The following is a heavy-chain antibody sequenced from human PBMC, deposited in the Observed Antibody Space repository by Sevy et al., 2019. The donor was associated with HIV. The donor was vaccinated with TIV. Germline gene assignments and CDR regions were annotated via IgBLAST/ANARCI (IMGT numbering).Heavy chain of an antibody. CDR3: ARSGGKHDAFDI. CDR1: GGSFSGYY. CDR2: INHSGST. J-gene: IGHJ3*02. V-gene: IGHV4-34*01. D-gene: IGHD3-10*01. Sequence: SEILSLTCAVYGGSFSGYYWSWIRQPPGKGLEWIGEINHSGSTNYNPSLKSRVTISVDTSKNQFSLKLSSVTAADTAVYYCARSGGKHDAFDIWGQGTMVTVSS.